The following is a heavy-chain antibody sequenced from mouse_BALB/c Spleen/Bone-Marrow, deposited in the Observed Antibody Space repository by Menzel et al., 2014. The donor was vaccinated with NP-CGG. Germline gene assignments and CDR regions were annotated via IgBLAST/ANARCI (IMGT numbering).Heavy chain of an antibody. D-gene: IGHD2-12*01. V-gene: IGHV1-63*02. CDR2: IYPGAGYT. CDR3: AVYVEAMDF. CDR1: GYTFTNYW. J-gene: IGHJ4*01. Sequence: QVQLQQSGPELVKPGASVKLSCKATGYTFTNYWIQWVKQRPGHGLEWIGEIYPGAGYTNYNEKFKGKATLTADTSSSTAYMQSSSLTAEDAAICDCAVYVEAMDFWGEGTTVTVSS.